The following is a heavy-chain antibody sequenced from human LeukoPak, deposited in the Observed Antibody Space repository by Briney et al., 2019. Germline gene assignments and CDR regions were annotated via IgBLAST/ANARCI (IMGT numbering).Heavy chain of an antibody. CDR2: ISSSSSYI. V-gene: IGHV3-21*01. D-gene: IGHD7-27*01. CDR1: GFTFSSYS. CDR3: ARGVWAPFDY. Sequence: GGSLRLSCAASGFTFSSYSMNWVRQAPGKGLEWVSSISSSSSYICYADSVKGRFTISRDNAKNSLILQMNTLRDEDTAVYYCARGVWAPFDYWGQGTLVTVSS. J-gene: IGHJ4*02.